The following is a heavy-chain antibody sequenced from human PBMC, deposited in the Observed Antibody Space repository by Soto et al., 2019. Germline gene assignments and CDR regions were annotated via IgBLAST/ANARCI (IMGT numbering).Heavy chain of an antibody. V-gene: IGHV4-59*01. D-gene: IGHD3-16*02. CDR2: IYYSGST. CDR3: ARGRRRLGELSLLGY. Sequence: SETLSLTCTVSGGSISSYYWSWIRQPPGKGLEWIGYIYYSGSTNYNPSLKSRVTISVDTSKNQFSLKLSSVTAADTAVYYCARGRRRLGELSLLGYWGQGTLVTVSS. CDR1: GGSISSYY. J-gene: IGHJ4*02.